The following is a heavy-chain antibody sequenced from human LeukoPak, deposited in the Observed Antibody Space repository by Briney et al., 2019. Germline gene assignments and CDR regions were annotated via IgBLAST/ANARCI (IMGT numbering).Heavy chain of an antibody. Sequence: ASVKVSCKASGGTFSSYAISWVRQAPGQGLEWMGGIIPIFGTANYAQKFQGRVTITVDKSTSTAYMELSSLRSEDTAVYYCARDLRFLETDAFDIWGQGTMVTVSS. CDR1: GGTFSSYA. J-gene: IGHJ3*02. D-gene: IGHD3-3*01. V-gene: IGHV1-69*06. CDR2: IIPIFGTA. CDR3: ARDLRFLETDAFDI.